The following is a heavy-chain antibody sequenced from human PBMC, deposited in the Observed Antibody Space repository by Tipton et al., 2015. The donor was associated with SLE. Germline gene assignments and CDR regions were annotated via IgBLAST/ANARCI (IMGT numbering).Heavy chain of an antibody. CDR2: IYYSGST. Sequence: TLSLTCTVSGGSISSYYWSWIRQPPGKGLEWIGYIYYSGSTNYNPSLKSRVTISVDTSKNQFSLKLSSVTAADTAVHYCARGKIPRSSSLDYWGQGTLVTVSS. D-gene: IGHD6-6*01. CDR3: ARGKIPRSSSLDY. CDR1: GGSISSYY. V-gene: IGHV4-59*12. J-gene: IGHJ4*02.